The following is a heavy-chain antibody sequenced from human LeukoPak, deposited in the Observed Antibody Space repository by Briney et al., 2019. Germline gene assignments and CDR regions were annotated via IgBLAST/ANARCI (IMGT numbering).Heavy chain of an antibody. D-gene: IGHD6-25*01. V-gene: IGHV4-4*02. CDR1: GGSITNTNY. Sequence: SGTLSLTCGVSGGSITNTNYWTWVRQPPGKGLEWIGEVNLQGSTNYNPSLMGRVAIAVDTSENHISLQLTSVTAADTAVYYCPREGGPYRPRDYWGQGTRVTVSS. CDR3: PREGGPYRPRDY. J-gene: IGHJ4*02. CDR2: VNLQGST.